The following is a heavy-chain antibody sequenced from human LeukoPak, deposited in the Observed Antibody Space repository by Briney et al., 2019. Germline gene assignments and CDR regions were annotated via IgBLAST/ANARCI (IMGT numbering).Heavy chain of an antibody. V-gene: IGHV4-59*01. CDR3: ARSQNYYGSGDY. CDR2: IYYTGKT. Sequence: SETLSLTCTVSGGSISSYYWSWLRQPPGKALEWIGYIYYTGKTYYNPSLEGRVTILVDTSRNHFSVKLSSVTAADTAVYYCARSQNYYGSGDYWSQGTLVTVSS. D-gene: IGHD3-10*01. CDR1: GGSISSYY. J-gene: IGHJ4*02.